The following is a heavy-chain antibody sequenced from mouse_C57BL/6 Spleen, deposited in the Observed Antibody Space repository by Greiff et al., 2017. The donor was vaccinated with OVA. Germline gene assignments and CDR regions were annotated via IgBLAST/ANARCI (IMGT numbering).Heavy chain of an antibody. CDR1: GYTFTSYW. J-gene: IGHJ3*01. Sequence: QVQLQQPGAELVKPGASVKLSCKASGYTFTSYWMQWVKQRPGQGLEWIGEIDPSDSYTNYNQKFKGKATLTVDTSSSTAYMQRSSRTSEDAAVYYCARGGVTDAYWGQGTLVTVSA. V-gene: IGHV1-50*01. CDR2: IDPSDSYT. CDR3: ARGGVTDAY. D-gene: IGHD2-2*01.